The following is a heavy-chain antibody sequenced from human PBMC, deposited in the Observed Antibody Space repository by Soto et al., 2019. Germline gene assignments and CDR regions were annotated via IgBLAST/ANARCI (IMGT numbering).Heavy chain of an antibody. Sequence: QVQLVQSGAEVKKPGSSVKVSCKASGGTFSSYAISWVRQAPGQGLEWMGGIIPIFGTANYAQKFQGRVTSTADKSTSTAYRELSSLRAEDTAVYYCARDQPLGYCSSTSCATRFDPWGQGTLVTVSS. CDR3: ARDQPLGYCSSTSCATRFDP. CDR2: IIPIFGTA. J-gene: IGHJ5*02. D-gene: IGHD2-2*01. CDR1: GGTFSSYA. V-gene: IGHV1-69*06.